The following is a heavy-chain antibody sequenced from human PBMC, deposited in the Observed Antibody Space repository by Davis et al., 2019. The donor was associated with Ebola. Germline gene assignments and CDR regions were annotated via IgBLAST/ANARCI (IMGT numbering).Heavy chain of an antibody. Sequence: GGSLRLSCSASGFTFSSYAMHWVRQAPGKGLEYVSAISSNGGSTYYADSVKGRFTISRDNSKNTLYLQMNSLRAEDTAVYYCARVKQQLVRTYYYYGMDVWGQGTTVTVSS. CDR2: ISSNGGST. V-gene: IGHV3-64*04. CDR1: GFTFSSYA. J-gene: IGHJ6*02. CDR3: ARVKQQLVRTYYYYGMDV. D-gene: IGHD6-13*01.